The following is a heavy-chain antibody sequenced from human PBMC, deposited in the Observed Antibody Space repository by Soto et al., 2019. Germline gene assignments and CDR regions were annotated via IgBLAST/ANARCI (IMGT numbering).Heavy chain of an antibody. Sequence: QVQLVQSGAEVKKPGASVKVSCKASGYTFTSYGISWVRQAPGQGLEWMGWISAYNGNTNYAQKLQGRVTMTTDTATSTAYREVRSLRCDDTAVYYCARDLSRQGGGIAAAGDGFDYWGQGTLVTVSS. J-gene: IGHJ4*02. D-gene: IGHD6-13*01. CDR2: ISAYNGNT. CDR3: ARDLSRQGGGIAAAGDGFDY. V-gene: IGHV1-18*01. CDR1: GYTFTSYG.